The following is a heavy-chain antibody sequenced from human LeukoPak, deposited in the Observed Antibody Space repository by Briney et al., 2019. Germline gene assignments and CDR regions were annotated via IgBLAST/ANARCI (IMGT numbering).Heavy chain of an antibody. D-gene: IGHD5-12*01. V-gene: IGHV5-10-1*01. Sequence: GESLKISCQGSGSTFTSYWISWARQLPGKGLEWMGRIDPSDSYTNYSPSFQGHVTISADKSISTAYLQWSSLKASDTAMYYCARQVSGYDTNIPTTWGQGTLVTVSS. J-gene: IGHJ5*02. CDR1: GSTFTSYW. CDR2: IDPSDSYT. CDR3: ARQVSGYDTNIPTT.